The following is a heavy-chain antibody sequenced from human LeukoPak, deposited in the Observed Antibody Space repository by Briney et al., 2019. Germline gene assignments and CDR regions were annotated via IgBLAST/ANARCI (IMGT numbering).Heavy chain of an antibody. D-gene: IGHD2-2*01. V-gene: IGHV1-69*13. Sequence: ASVKVSCKASGGTFSSYAVSWVRQAPGQGLEWMGGIIPIFGTANYAQKFQGRVTITPDESTSTAYMELSSLRSEDTAVYYCARSSGGFVVVPADFDYYYYYMDVRDKGTTVTVS. CDR1: GGTFSSYA. CDR2: IIPIFGTA. CDR3: ARSSGGFVVVPADFDYYYYYMDV. J-gene: IGHJ6*03.